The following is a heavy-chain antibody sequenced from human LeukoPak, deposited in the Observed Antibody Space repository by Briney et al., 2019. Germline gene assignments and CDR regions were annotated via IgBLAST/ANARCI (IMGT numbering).Heavy chain of an antibody. V-gene: IGHV3-48*04. D-gene: IGHD3-10*01. J-gene: IGHJ4*02. CDR3: ARDRYYYGSGSYFDY. CDR2: ISSSGSTI. CDR1: GFTFSSYW. Sequence: PGGSLRLSCAASGFTFSSYWMSWVRQAPGKGLEWVSYISSSGSTIYYADSVKGRFTISRDNAKNSLYLQMNSLRAEDTAVYYCARDRYYYGSGSYFDYWGQGTLVTVSS.